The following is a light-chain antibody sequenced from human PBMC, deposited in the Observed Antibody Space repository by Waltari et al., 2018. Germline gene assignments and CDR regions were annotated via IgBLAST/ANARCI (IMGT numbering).Light chain of an antibody. CDR1: QSISMY. V-gene: IGKV3-20*01. Sequence: IMLTQSPGTLSLSPGERATLSCRASQSISMYLAWYQQKPGQAPRLLIYGASTRATGIPDRFSGSGSGTDFSLTISGLEPEDSAVYYCQHHFRLPATFGQGP. CDR3: QHHFRLPAT. J-gene: IGKJ1*01. CDR2: GAS.